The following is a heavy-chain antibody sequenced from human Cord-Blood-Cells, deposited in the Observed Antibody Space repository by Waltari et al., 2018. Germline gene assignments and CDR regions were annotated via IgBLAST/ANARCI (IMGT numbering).Heavy chain of an antibody. J-gene: IGHJ3*02. CDR1: GYTYTGYY. D-gene: IGHD7-27*01. CDR2: INPNRRGT. CDR3: ARDTAPTGDLGPPYAFDI. V-gene: IGHV1-2*04. Sequence: GAEVKKPGASVQVSCTASGYTYTGYYMHWVRQAPVQGLEWMGWINPNRRGTNKAQKFQGWVTMTRDTSISTAYMELSRLRSDDTAVYYCARDTAPTGDLGPPYAFDIWGQGIMVTVSS.